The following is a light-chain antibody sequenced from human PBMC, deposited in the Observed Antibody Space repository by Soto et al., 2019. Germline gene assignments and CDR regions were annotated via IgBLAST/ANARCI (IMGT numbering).Light chain of an antibody. J-gene: IGLJ3*02. CDR2: SDN. Sequence: QSVLTQPPSTSGTPGQSVTISCSGSTSNIGSNTVNWYQHLTGTAPKLLIHSDNQRPSGVPDRFSGSKSGASASLAISGLQSEDEADYYCSTWDDSLNSWVLGGGTKLTVL. CDR1: TSNIGSNT. CDR3: STWDDSLNSWV. V-gene: IGLV1-44*01.